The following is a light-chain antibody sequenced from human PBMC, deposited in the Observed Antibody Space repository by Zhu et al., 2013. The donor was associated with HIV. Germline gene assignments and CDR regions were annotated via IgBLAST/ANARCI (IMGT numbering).Light chain of an antibody. J-gene: IGLJ3*02. CDR1: NSDVGGYNY. CDR3: QSYDSSLSGWV. Sequence: QSALTQPRSVSGSPGQSVTISCTGTNSDVGGYNYVSWYQQNPGKVPKLMIYNVNERPSGVPNRFSGSKSGNTASLTISGLQAEDEADYYCQSYDSSLSGWVFGGGTKLTVL. V-gene: IGLV2-11*01. CDR2: NVN.